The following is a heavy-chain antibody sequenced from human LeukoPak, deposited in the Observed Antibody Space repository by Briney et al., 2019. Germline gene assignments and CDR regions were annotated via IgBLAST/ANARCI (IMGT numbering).Heavy chain of an antibody. CDR1: GFIFSSYW. CDR3: ARTGTTFDY. CDR2: IKQDGSER. V-gene: IGHV3-7*03. D-gene: IGHD1-7*01. J-gene: IGHJ4*02. Sequence: GGSLRLSCAASGFIFSSYWMSWARQAPGKGLEWVAKIKQDGSERYYVDSAKGRFSISRDNAKNSLYLQMNSVRAEDTAVYYCARTGTTFDYWGQGTLVTVSS.